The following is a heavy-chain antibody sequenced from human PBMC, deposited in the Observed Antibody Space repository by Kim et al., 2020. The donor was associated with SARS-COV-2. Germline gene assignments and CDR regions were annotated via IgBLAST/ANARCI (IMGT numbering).Heavy chain of an antibody. V-gene: IGHV1-18*01. Sequence: AQKLQGRITVTTDTSTSTAYLELRSLTSDDTALYYCARTSFYHDSSGDYWGQGTLVTVSS. J-gene: IGHJ4*02. CDR3: ARTSFYHDSSGDY. D-gene: IGHD3-22*01.